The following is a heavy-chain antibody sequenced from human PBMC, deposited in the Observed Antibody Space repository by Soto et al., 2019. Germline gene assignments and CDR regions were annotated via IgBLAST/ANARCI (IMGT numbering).Heavy chain of an antibody. CDR1: GFTCSDYY. Sequence: SGGSLRVSCAASGFTCSDYYMSWIRQAPGKGLEWVAYISSSDNIIYYAGSVKGRFTISRDNAKNSLYLPMNSLRAEDTAVYYCARDLGYYDSSGYFDYWGQGTLVTVSS. V-gene: IGHV3-11*01. CDR3: ARDLGYYDSSGYFDY. D-gene: IGHD3-22*01. J-gene: IGHJ4*02. CDR2: ISSSDNII.